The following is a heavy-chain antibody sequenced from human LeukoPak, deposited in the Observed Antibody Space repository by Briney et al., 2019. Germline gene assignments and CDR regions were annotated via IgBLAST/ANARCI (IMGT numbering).Heavy chain of an antibody. CDR1: GGSISSGDYY. CDR3: ARVSNRYSSGWYLDY. J-gene: IGHJ4*02. CDR2: IYYSGST. Sequence: PSQTLSLTCTVSGGSISSGDYYWSWIRQPPGKGLEWIGYIYYSGSTYYNPSLKSRVTISADTSKNQFSLKLSSVTAPDTAVYYCARVSNRYSSGWYLDYWGQGTLVTVSS. V-gene: IGHV4-30-4*01. D-gene: IGHD6-19*01.